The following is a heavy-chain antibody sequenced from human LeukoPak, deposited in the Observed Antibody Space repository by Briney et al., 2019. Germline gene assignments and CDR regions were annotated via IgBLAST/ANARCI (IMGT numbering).Heavy chain of an antibody. CDR1: GGTFSIYA. V-gene: IGHV1-69*01. D-gene: IGHD3-9*01. CDR3: ARARYDILTGYYQYYFDY. Sequence: SVKVSCKASGGTFSIYAISWVRQAPGQGLEWMGGIIPIFGTANYAQKFQGRVTITADESTSTAYMELSSLRSEDTAVYYCARARYDILTGYYQYYFDYWGQGTLVTVSS. CDR2: IIPIFGTA. J-gene: IGHJ4*02.